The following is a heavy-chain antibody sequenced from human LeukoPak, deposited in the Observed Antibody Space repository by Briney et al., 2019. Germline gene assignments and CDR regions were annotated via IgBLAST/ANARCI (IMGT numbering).Heavy chain of an antibody. D-gene: IGHD6-6*01. CDR2: SSSTGNTI. CDR3: AREAYSSSSRYDY. Sequence: PGGSLRLSCAASGFTFSSYEMNWVRQAPGKGLEWISYSSSTGNTIYYADSVKGRFTISRDNAKNSLYLQLSNLRAEDTAVYYCAREAYSSSSRYDYWGQGTLVTASS. V-gene: IGHV3-48*03. J-gene: IGHJ4*02. CDR1: GFTFSSYE.